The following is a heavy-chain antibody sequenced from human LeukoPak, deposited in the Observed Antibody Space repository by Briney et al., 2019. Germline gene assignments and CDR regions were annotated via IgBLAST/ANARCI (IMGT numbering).Heavy chain of an antibody. CDR2: FSGSGGST. V-gene: IGHV3-23*01. CDR1: GYTFSSYA. D-gene: IGHD6-13*01. J-gene: IGHJ4*02. CDR3: AKDQEYSSSWYGVYYFDY. Sequence: GASLRLSCAASGYTFSSYAMSWVRQAPGKGLEWVSAFSGSGGSTYYADSVKGRFTISRDNSKNTMYLQMNSLRAEDTAVYYCAKDQEYSSSWYGVYYFDYWGQGTLVTVSS.